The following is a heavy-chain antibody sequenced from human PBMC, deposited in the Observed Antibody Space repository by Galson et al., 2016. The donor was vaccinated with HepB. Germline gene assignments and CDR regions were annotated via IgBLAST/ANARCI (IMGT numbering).Heavy chain of an antibody. CDR2: ISGSINAT. CDR1: GFTFTNYA. V-gene: IGHV3-23*01. J-gene: IGHJ4*02. CDR3: AKGTTRLGDN. Sequence: SLRLSCAASGFTFTNYAMTWVRQAPGKGLQWVSGISGSINATYYADSVKGRFIISRDDSKNMLYLQMNSLRAEDSALYYCAKGTTRLGDNWGQGILVTVSS. D-gene: IGHD4-11*01.